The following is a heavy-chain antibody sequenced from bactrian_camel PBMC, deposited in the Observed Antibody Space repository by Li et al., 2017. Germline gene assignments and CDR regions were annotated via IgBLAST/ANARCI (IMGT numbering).Heavy chain of an antibody. D-gene: IGHD5*01. CDR2: IATTSGSI. CDR1: SDTSTGYC. CDR3: AADLGPPLRVFDQRDY. V-gene: IGHV3-2*01. Sequence: QLVESGGGSVRAGGSLRLSCTRPSDTSTGYCLGWFRQAPEKEREAVASIATTSGSIDYADSVKGRFTISLDTAKSTLYLQMDRLKTEDTAVYYCAADLGPPLRVFDQRDYWGQGTQVTVS. J-gene: IGHJ4*01.